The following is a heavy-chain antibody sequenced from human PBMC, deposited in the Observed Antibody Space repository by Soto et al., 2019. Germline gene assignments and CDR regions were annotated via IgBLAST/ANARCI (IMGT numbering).Heavy chain of an antibody. CDR2: ISHTGSP. CDR1: GGSISNSDYF. CDR3: ASQLESTTYFDY. J-gene: IGHJ4*02. D-gene: IGHD1-1*01. Sequence: SETLSLTCTVSGGSISNSDYFWAWMRQPPGKGLEWVGTISHTGSPRYNPSLKSPVTISVDTSKNQFSLRLPSVTAADTAVFYCASQLESTTYFDYWGRGTLVTVSS. V-gene: IGHV4-39*01.